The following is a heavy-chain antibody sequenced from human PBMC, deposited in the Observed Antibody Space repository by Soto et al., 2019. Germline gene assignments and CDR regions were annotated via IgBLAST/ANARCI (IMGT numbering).Heavy chain of an antibody. J-gene: IGHJ6*02. CDR1: GGTFSSYA. D-gene: IGHD1-1*01. CDR2: IIPIFGIA. CDR3: AKPTGTTRYYYNGMDV. V-gene: IGHV1-69*12. Sequence: QVQLVQSGAEVKKPGSSVKVSCKAPGGTFSSYAISWVRQAPGQGLEWMGGIIPIFGIANYAQKFQGRVTITADESTSTAYMELSSLRSEDTAVYYCAKPTGTTRYYYNGMDVWGQGTTVTVSS.